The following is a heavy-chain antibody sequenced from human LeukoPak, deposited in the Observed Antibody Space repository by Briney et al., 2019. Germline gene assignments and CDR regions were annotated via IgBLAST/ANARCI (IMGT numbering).Heavy chain of an antibody. CDR2: ISSSGNTI. Sequence: GGSLRLSCAASGFTFSDYYMSWIRQAPGKGLEGVSYISSSGNTIYYVDSVKGRFTISRDNAKKSLYLQMNSLRAEDTAVYYCARDRDYYYDSSGYYLGYWGQGTLVTVSS. J-gene: IGHJ4*02. V-gene: IGHV3-11*01. CDR1: GFTFSDYY. D-gene: IGHD3-22*01. CDR3: ARDRDYYYDSSGYYLGY.